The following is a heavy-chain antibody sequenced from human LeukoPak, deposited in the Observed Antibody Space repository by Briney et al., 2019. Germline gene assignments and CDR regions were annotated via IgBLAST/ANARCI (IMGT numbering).Heavy chain of an antibody. CDR3: AKDRSESLTPSDY. D-gene: IGHD3-10*01. CDR2: ISYDGSNK. V-gene: IGHV3-30*18. CDR1: GFNFSSYG. Sequence: GGSLRLSCAASGFNFSSYGMHWVRQAPGKGLEWVAVISYDGSNKYYADSVKGRFTISRDNSKNTLYLQMNSLRAEDTAVYYCAKDRSESLTPSDYWGQGTLVTVSS. J-gene: IGHJ4*02.